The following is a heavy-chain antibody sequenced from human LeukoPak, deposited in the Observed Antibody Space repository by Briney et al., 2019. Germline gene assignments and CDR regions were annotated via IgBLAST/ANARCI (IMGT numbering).Heavy chain of an antibody. Sequence: GGSLRLSCAASGFTFSSCGMHWVRQAPGKGLDWVAFIRYDGSTKYYADSVKGRFTISRDNSKDTLYLQMNSLRAEDTAVFYCAKDRGGSYYYYYYMDVWGKGTTVTVSS. D-gene: IGHD2-15*01. J-gene: IGHJ6*03. CDR3: AKDRGGSYYYYYYMDV. CDR1: GFTFSSCG. V-gene: IGHV3-30*02. CDR2: IRYDGSTK.